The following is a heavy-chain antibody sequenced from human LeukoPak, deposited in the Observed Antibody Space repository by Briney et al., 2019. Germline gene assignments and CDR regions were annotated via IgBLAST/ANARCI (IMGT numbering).Heavy chain of an antibody. Sequence: SSETLSLTCTVSGGSISSSSYYWGWIRQPRGKGLEWIGSIYYSGSTNYNPSLKSRVTISVDTSKNQFSLKLSSVTAADTAVYYCASSIEGRGYQLSGGYYYYMDVWGKGTTVTVSS. J-gene: IGHJ6*03. CDR2: IYYSGST. CDR1: GGSISSSSYY. D-gene: IGHD2-2*01. V-gene: IGHV4-39*07. CDR3: ASSIEGRGYQLSGGYYYYMDV.